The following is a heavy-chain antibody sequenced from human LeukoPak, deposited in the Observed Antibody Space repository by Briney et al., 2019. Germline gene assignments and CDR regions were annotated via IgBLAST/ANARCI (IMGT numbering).Heavy chain of an antibody. CDR2: INRYGSA. CDR3: ARDSPYSPHDS. V-gene: IGHV4-34*01. J-gene: IGHJ4*02. CDR1: GGSFNTFY. D-gene: IGHD4-11*01. Sequence: PSETLSLTCAVCGGSFNTFYWSWIRQPPGKGLEWIGQINRYGSANYNPSLKSRVAISLDTSKNQFSLKVTSVTAADTAVYYCARDSPYSPHDSWGQGTLVTVSS.